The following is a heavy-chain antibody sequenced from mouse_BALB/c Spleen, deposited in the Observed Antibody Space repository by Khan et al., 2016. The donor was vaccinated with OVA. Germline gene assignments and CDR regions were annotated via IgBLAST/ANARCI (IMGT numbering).Heavy chain of an antibody. D-gene: IGHD1-1*01. Sequence: QVQLQQSGAELAKPGASVKMSCKASGYTFTSYWMHWVKQRPGQGLEWIGYINPTTGYSEYNQKFKDKATLTADKSSSTAYMQLSSLTSEDCTVYYCARGGYTVVATRNWYFDVWGAGTTVTVSS. CDR3: ARGGYTVVATRNWYFDV. CDR2: INPTTGYS. CDR1: GYTFTSYW. V-gene: IGHV1-7*01. J-gene: IGHJ1*01.